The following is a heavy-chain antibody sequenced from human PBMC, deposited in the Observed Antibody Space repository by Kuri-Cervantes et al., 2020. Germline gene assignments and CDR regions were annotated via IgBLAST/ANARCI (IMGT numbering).Heavy chain of an antibody. D-gene: IGHD4-17*01. CDR2: IIPIFGTA. CDR1: GGTFSSYA. CDR3: ARDNGDYYWNWFDP. V-gene: IGHV1-69*06. J-gene: IGHJ5*02. Sequence: SVKVSCKASGGTFSSYAISWVRQAPGQGLEWMGGIIPIFGTANYAQKFQGRVTITADKSTSTAYMELSSLRSEDTAVYYCARDNGDYYWNWFDPWGQGTLVTVSS.